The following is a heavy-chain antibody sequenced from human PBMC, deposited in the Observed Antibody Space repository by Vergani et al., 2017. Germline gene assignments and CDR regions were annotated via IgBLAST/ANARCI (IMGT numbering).Heavy chain of an antibody. J-gene: IGHJ4*02. V-gene: IGHV3-21*01. Sequence: EVQLVESGGGLVKPGGSLRLSCAASGFTFSSYSMNWVRQAPGKGLEWVSSISSSSSYIYYADSVKGRFTISRDNAKNSLYLQMNSLRAEDTAVYYCASTDYDFWSGYIPPDYWGQGTPVTVSS. CDR3: ASTDYDFWSGYIPPDY. D-gene: IGHD3-3*01. CDR2: ISSSSSYI. CDR1: GFTFSSYS.